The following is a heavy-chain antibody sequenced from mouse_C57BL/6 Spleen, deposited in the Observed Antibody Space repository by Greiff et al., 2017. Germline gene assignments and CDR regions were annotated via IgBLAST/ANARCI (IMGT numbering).Heavy chain of an antibody. CDR1: GFTFSSYA. D-gene: IGHD1-1*01. CDR2: ISDGGSYT. J-gene: IGHJ3*01. V-gene: IGHV5-4*01. CDR3: AREDATVRFAY. Sequence: EVKLVESGGGLVKPGGSLKLSCAASGFTFSSYAMSWVRQTPEKRLEWVATISDGGSYTYYPDNVKGRFTISRDNAKNNLYLQMSHLKSEDTAMYYCAREDATVRFAYWGQGTLVTVSA.